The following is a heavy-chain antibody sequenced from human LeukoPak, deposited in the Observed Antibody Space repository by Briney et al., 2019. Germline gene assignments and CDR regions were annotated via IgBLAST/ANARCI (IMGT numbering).Heavy chain of an antibody. D-gene: IGHD4-23*01. Sequence: GESLKISCKGSGYTFTNYWIHWVRQMPGKGLEWMGNVYPGDSDTRYSPSFQGQVTISADKSITTTYLQWDSLKASDTAIYYCARQLDYGGFGAFGIWGQGTMVTVSS. CDR3: ARQLDYGGFGAFGI. V-gene: IGHV5-51*01. CDR1: GYTFTNYW. CDR2: VYPGDSDT. J-gene: IGHJ3*02.